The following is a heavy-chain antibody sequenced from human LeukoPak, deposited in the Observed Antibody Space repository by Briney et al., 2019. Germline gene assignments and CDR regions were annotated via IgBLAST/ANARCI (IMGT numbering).Heavy chain of an antibody. CDR1: GFTFTNYD. J-gene: IGHJ5*02. Sequence: GASVKVSCKASGFTFTNYDINWMRQATGQGLEWMGWMNPKSGSAGYAQKFQGRVTMTRNTSISTAYMELSSLGSEDTAIYYCARNLDLSGYYMWFDPWGQGTLVTVSS. CDR2: MNPKSGSA. CDR3: ARNLDLSGYYMWFDP. D-gene: IGHD3-3*01. V-gene: IGHV1-8*01.